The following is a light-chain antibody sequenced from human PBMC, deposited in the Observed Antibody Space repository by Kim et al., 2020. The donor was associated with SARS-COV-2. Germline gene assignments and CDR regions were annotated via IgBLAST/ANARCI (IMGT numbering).Light chain of an antibody. Sequence: SNTISCHGSSGDVGNYNYVSWYQQPPGKAPKLVIYDVIKRPSGASTRFSGSKSGNVASLTISGLQAEDESDYYCASYVVRSSIWIFGGGTQLTVL. CDR3: ASYVVRSSIWI. CDR2: DVI. J-gene: IGLJ2*01. V-gene: IGLV2-14*03. CDR1: SGDVGNYNY.